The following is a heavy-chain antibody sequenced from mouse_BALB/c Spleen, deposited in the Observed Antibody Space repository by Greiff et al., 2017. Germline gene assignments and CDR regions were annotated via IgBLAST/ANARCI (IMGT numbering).Heavy chain of an antibody. J-gene: IGHJ3*01. CDR2: IWSGGST. V-gene: IGHV2-2*02. D-gene: IGHD4-1*01. CDR1: GFSLTSYG. Sequence: QVQLQQSGPGLVQPSPCVSISCTASGFSLTSYGVHWVRQSPGKGLEWLGVIWSGGSTDYNAAFIPRLSISKDNSKSQVFFKMSRLQANDTAVYYCARGDWEAWFAYWGQGTLVTVSA. CDR3: ARGDWEAWFAY.